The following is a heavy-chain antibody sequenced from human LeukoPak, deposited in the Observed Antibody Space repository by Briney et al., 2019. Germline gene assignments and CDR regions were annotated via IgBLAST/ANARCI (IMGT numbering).Heavy chain of an antibody. D-gene: IGHD2-15*01. J-gene: IGHJ6*02. Sequence: GGSLRLSCAASGFTFSTYSMNWVRQVPGKGLEWVSSISSGGSFIYYADSLRGRFTISRDNAKNSPSLQMDSLTVEDTAVYYCARAKYCSGAACFSYYSYGMDVWGQGTTVTVSS. V-gene: IGHV3-21*01. CDR1: GFTFSTYS. CDR3: ARAKYCSGAACFSYYSYGMDV. CDR2: ISSGGSFI.